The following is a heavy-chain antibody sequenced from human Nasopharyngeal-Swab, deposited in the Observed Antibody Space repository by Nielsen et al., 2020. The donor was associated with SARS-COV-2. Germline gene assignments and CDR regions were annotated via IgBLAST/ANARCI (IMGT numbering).Heavy chain of an antibody. J-gene: IGHJ2*01. D-gene: IGHD2-15*01. CDR1: GFTFSSYA. CDR2: ISGSGGST. V-gene: IGHV3-23*01. Sequence: GGSLTLSCAASGFTFSSYAMSWVRQAPGKGLEWVSAISGSGGSTYYADSVKGRFTISRDNSKNTLYLQMNSLRAEDTAVYYCAKDRGCSGGSCYVHWYFDLWGRGTLVTVSS. CDR3: AKDRGCSGGSCYVHWYFDL.